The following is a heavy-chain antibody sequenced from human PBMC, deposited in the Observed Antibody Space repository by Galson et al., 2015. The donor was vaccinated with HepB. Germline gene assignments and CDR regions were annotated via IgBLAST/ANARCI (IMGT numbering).Heavy chain of an antibody. Sequence: SVKVSCKASGYTFTNYGISWVRQAPGQGLEWMGWISTYNDNSVSAQKFQGRVTMTRDTSTSTAYMELRSLTSDDTAVYYCARFFSSTFDHNGLDVWGQGTTVTVSS. CDR2: ISTYNDNS. D-gene: IGHD2-2*01. CDR1: GYTFTNYG. V-gene: IGHV1-18*01. CDR3: ARFFSSTFDHNGLDV. J-gene: IGHJ6*02.